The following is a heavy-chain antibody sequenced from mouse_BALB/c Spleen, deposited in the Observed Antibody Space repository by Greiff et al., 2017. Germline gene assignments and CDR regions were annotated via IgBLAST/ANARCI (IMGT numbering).Heavy chain of an antibody. J-gene: IGHJ4*01. D-gene: IGHD1-2*01. V-gene: IGHV5-9-4*01. Sequence: EVQVVESGGGLVKPGGSLKLSCAASGFTFSSYAMSWVRQSPEKRLEWVAEISSGGSYTYYPDTVTGRFTISRDNAKNTLYLEMSSLRSEDTALYYCASITTAHYYAMDYWGQGTSVTVSS. CDR1: GFTFSSYA. CDR3: ASITTAHYYAMDY. CDR2: ISSGGSYT.